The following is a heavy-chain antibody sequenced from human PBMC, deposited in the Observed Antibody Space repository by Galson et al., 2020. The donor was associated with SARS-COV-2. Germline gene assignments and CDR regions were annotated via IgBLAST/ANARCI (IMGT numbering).Heavy chain of an antibody. Sequence: GGSLRLSCAASGFTFSSYSMNWVRQAPGKGLEWVSSISSSSSYIYYADSVKGRFTISRDNAKNSLYLQMNSLRAEDTAVYYCARDRAYYDFWSGYGGTYYYGMDVWGQGTTVTVSS. V-gene: IGHV3-21*01. CDR1: GFTFSSYS. CDR3: ARDRAYYDFWSGYGGTYYYGMDV. J-gene: IGHJ6*02. CDR2: ISSSSSYI. D-gene: IGHD3-3*01.